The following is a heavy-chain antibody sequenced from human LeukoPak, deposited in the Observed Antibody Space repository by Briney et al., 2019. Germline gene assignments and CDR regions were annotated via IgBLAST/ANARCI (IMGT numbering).Heavy chain of an antibody. Sequence: SETLSLTCAVYGGSLSGYYWSWIRQPPGKGLEWIGEINHSGSTNYNPSLKSRVTISVDTSKNQFSLKLSSVTAADTAVYYCARDRRGSGWIDYWGQGTLVTVSS. CDR1: GGSLSGYY. CDR2: INHSGST. D-gene: IGHD6-19*01. CDR3: ARDRRGSGWIDY. J-gene: IGHJ4*02. V-gene: IGHV4-34*01.